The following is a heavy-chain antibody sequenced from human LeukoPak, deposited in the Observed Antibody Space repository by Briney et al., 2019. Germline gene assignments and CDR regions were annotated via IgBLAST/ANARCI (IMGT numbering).Heavy chain of an antibody. CDR2: ISSDASIT. D-gene: IGHD2-15*01. V-gene: IGHV3-74*01. CDR3: ATSARTYIGSSLDY. J-gene: IGHJ4*02. Sequence: GGSLRLSCAASGFTFSSHAMSWVRQDPGKGLVWVSRISSDASITSYANPVKGRFTISRDNAKNTLYLQMNSLRAEDTALYYCATSARTYIGSSLDYWGQGTLVTVSS. CDR1: GFTFSSHA.